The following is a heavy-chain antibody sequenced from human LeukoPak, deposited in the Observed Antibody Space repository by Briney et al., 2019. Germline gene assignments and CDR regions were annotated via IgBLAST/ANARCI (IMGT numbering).Heavy chain of an antibody. Sequence: SETLSLTCTVSGGSISIFYWTCIRQPPGKGLGLEWIGYIYYSGGTNYNPSLKSRVTISIDTSKNQVSLKLSSVTAADTAVYYCARLWDSSSSLDYWGQGTLVTVSS. CDR3: ARLWDSSSSLDY. CDR2: IYYSGGT. CDR1: GGSISIFY. D-gene: IGHD6-6*01. V-gene: IGHV4-59*08. J-gene: IGHJ4*02.